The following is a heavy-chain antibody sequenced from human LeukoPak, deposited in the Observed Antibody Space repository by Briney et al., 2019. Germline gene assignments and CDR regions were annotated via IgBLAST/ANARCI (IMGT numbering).Heavy chain of an antibody. V-gene: IGHV3-21*01. CDR2: ISSSSSYI. CDR1: GFTFSSYS. CDR3: ARDRGVRGGYYYGMDV. Sequence: PGGSLRLSCAASGFTFSSYSMNWVRQAPGKGLEWVSSISSSSSYIYYADSVKGRFTISRDNAKNSLYLQMNSLRAEDTAVYYCARDRGVRGGYYYGMDVWGQGTTVTVSS. D-gene: IGHD3-10*01. J-gene: IGHJ6*02.